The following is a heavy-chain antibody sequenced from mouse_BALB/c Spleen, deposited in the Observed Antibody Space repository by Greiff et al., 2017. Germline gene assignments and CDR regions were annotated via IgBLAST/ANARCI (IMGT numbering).Heavy chain of an antibody. V-gene: IGHV2-9*02. J-gene: IGHJ4*01. CDR2: IWAGGST. Sequence: QVQLKESGPGLVAPSQSLSITCTVSGFSLTSYGVHWVRQPPGKGLEWLGVIWAGGSTNYNSALMSRLSISKDNSKSQVFLKMNSLQTDDTAMYYCASLTTVVATDYAMDYWGQGTSVTVSS. CDR3: ASLTTVVATDYAMDY. CDR1: GFSLTSYG. D-gene: IGHD1-1*01.